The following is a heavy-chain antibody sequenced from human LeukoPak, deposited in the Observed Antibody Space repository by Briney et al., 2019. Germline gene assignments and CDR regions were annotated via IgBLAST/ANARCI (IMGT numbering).Heavy chain of an antibody. D-gene: IGHD3-10*01. CDR2: ISYDGSNK. CDR1: GFTFSSYG. V-gene: IGHV3-30*18. J-gene: IGHJ4*02. Sequence: GGSLRLSCAASGFTFSSYGMHWVRQAPGKGLEWVAVISYDGSNKYYADSVKGRFTISRDNSKNTVYLQMNSLRAEDTAVYYCAKDSYMVRGVSHFVYWGQGTLVTVSS. CDR3: AKDSYMVRGVSHFVY.